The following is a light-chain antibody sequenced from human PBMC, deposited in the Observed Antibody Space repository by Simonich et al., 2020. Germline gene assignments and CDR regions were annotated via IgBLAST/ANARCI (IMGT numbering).Light chain of an antibody. V-gene: IGLV4-69*01. CDR2: LNSDGSH. Sequence: QLVLTQSPSASASLGDSVKLTCTLSSGHSSYAIAWHQQQPEKGPRYLMKLNSDGSHSKGDGIPDRFSGSSSGAERYLTISSLQSEDEADYYCQTWGTGINWVFGGGTKLTVL. J-gene: IGLJ3*02. CDR1: SGHSSYA. CDR3: QTWGTGINWV.